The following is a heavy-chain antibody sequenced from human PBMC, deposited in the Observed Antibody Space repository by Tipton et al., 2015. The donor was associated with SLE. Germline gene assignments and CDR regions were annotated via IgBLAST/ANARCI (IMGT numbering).Heavy chain of an antibody. CDR2: ISSSSSYI. CDR3: ARGSVKGWFDP. Sequence: SLRLSCAASGFTFSSYSMNWVRQAPGKGLEWVSSISSSSSYIYYADSVKGRFTISRDNSKNTLYLQMNSLRAEDTAVYYCARGSVKGWFDPWGQGTLVTVSS. D-gene: IGHD2-8*01. J-gene: IGHJ5*02. V-gene: IGHV3-21*04. CDR1: GFTFSSYS.